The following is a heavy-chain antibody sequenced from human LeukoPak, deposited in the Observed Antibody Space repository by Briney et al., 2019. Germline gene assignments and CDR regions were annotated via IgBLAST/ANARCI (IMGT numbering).Heavy chain of an antibody. Sequence: GGSLRLSCAASGFTFSNAWMNWVRQAPGKGLEWVGRIKSKTDGGTTDYAAPVKGSFTISRDDSKNTLYLQMNSLKTEDIAVYYCTTDGSGSYYNPYYYYGMDVWGQGTTVTVSS. CDR2: IKSKTDGGTT. CDR1: GFTFSNAW. D-gene: IGHD3-10*01. J-gene: IGHJ6*02. V-gene: IGHV3-15*07. CDR3: TTDGSGSYYNPYYYYGMDV.